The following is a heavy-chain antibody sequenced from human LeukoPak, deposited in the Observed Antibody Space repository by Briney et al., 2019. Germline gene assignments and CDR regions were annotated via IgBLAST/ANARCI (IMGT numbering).Heavy chain of an antibody. CDR3: ARALASGSYYFRGSVDY. CDR1: GFTVSSNY. Sequence: GGSLRLSCAASGFTVSSNYMNWVRQAPGKGLEWVSVIYGGGNIYYADSVKGRFTISRDNSKNTLYLQMNSLRAEDTAVYYCARALASGSYYFRGSVDYWGQGTLVTVSS. CDR2: IYGGGNI. J-gene: IGHJ4*02. D-gene: IGHD1-26*01. V-gene: IGHV3-53*05.